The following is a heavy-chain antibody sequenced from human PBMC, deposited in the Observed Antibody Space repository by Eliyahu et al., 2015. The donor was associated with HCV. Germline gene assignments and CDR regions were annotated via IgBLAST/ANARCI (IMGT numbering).Heavy chain of an antibody. CDR1: GGSISXYY. V-gene: IGHV4-59*01. Sequence: QVQLQESGPGLVKPSETLSLTCTVXGGSISXYYWSWIRQPPGKGLEWIGYIYYSGSTNYNPSLKSRVTISVDTSKNQFSLKLSSVTAADTAVYYCARVGQNYYDSSGSTFDIWGQGTMVTVSS. D-gene: IGHD3-22*01. CDR3: ARVGQNYYDSSGSTFDI. CDR2: IYYSGST. J-gene: IGHJ3*02.